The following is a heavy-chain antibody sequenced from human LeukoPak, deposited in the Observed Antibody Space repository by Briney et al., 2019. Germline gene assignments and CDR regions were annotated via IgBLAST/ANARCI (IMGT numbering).Heavy chain of an antibody. D-gene: IGHD4-23*01. V-gene: IGHV3-66*01. J-gene: IGHJ4*02. Sequence: GGSLRLSCAASGFTVSSNYMSWVRQAPGKGLEWVSVIYSGGSTYYADSVKGRFTISRDNSKNTLYLQMNSLRAEDTAVYYCARFKDAYGGKVNSRGFDYWGQGTLVTVSS. CDR2: IYSGGST. CDR3: ARFKDAYGGKVNSRGFDY. CDR1: GFTVSSNY.